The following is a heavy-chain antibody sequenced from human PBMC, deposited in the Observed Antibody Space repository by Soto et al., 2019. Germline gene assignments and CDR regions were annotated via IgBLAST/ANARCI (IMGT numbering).Heavy chain of an antibody. Sequence: GSLRLSCAASGFTFSNYWMHWVRQAPGKGLVWVSLIDDGSTTRYADSVRGRFTISRDNAKNTVYLQINSLTPEDTAVYYCARDKSGPADYWGQGTLVTVSS. CDR2: IDDGSTT. V-gene: IGHV3-74*01. D-gene: IGHD3-3*01. CDR3: ARDKSGPADY. CDR1: GFTFSNYW. J-gene: IGHJ4*02.